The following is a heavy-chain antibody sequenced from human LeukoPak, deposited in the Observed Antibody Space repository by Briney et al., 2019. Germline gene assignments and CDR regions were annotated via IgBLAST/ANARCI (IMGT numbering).Heavy chain of an antibody. J-gene: IGHJ5*02. CDR2: IIPIFGTA. CDR3: ARDGTAAAGTVGWFDP. D-gene: IGHD6-13*01. Sequence: GASVKVSCKASGGTFSSYAISWVRQAPGQGLEWMGGIIPIFGTANYAQKFQGRVTITADESTSTAYMELSSLRSEDTAVYYCARDGTAAAGTVGWFDPWGQGTLVTVSS. V-gene: IGHV1-69*01. CDR1: GGTFSSYA.